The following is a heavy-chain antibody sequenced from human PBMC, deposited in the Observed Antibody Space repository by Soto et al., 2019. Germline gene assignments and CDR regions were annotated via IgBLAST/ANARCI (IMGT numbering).Heavy chain of an antibody. CDR2: IYPGDSET. J-gene: IGHJ6*02. CDR3: ARRAGTTKYYAYAMDV. D-gene: IGHD1-7*01. V-gene: IGHV5-51*01. Sequence: PGESLKISCQGTGYSFSSYWIGWVRQMPGKGLEWMGIIYPGDSETKYSPSFQGQVTISADKSISTAYLQWGSLKASDTAMYYCARRAGTTKYYAYAMDVWGQGTTVTVSS. CDR1: GYSFSSYW.